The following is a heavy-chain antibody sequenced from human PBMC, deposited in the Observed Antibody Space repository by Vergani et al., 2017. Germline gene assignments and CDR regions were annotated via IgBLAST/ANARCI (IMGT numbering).Heavy chain of an antibody. J-gene: IGHJ4*02. V-gene: IGHV3-23*01. CDR3: AKSTQIVVVVARYEG. CDR2: ISGSGGST. D-gene: IGHD2-15*01. CDR1: GFTFSSYA. Sequence: EVQLLESGGGLVQPGGSLRLSCAASGFTFSSYAMSWVRQAPGKGLEWVSAISGSGGSTYYADSVKGRFAISRVNAKNTLYLQMNSLRAEDTAVYYCAKSTQIVVVVARYEGWGQGTLVTVSS.